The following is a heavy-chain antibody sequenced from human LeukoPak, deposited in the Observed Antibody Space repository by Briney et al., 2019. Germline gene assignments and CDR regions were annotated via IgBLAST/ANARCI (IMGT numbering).Heavy chain of an antibody. CDR1: GYSFTSYW. CDR2: IYPGDSDT. Sequence: GESLKISCKGSGYSFTSYWIGWVRQMPGKGLEWMGIIYPGDSDTRYSPSFQGQVTISADKSISTAYLQWSSLKASDTAMYFCATTNNYDILTGYPYYFDLWGQGTLVTVSS. J-gene: IGHJ4*02. D-gene: IGHD3-9*01. V-gene: IGHV5-51*01. CDR3: ATTNNYDILTGYPYYFDL.